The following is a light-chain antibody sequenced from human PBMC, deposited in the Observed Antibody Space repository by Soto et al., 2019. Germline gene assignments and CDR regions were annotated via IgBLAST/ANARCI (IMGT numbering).Light chain of an antibody. CDR1: QSVLYISNNRNY. V-gene: IGKV4-1*01. CDR3: QQYYNTPLT. Sequence: DIVMTQSPDSLAVSLGERVTINCKSSQSVLYISNNRNYLAWYQQKPGQPPKLLIYWASTRESGVPDRFSGSGSGTDFTLTISSLQAEDVAVYYCQQYYNTPLTFGGGTKVDI. CDR2: WAS. J-gene: IGKJ4*01.